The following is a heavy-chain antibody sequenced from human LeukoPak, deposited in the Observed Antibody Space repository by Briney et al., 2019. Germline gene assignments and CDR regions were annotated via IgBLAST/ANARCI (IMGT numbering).Heavy chain of an antibody. Sequence: SETLSLTCTVSGGSISSSSYYWGWIRQPPGKGLEWIGRIYTSGSTNYNPSLKSRVTMSVDTSKNQFSLKLSSVTAADTAVYYCARYLPNYYDSSGHYSLGFDYWGQGTLVTVSS. J-gene: IGHJ4*02. D-gene: IGHD3-22*01. CDR1: GGSISSSSYY. CDR2: IYTSGST. CDR3: ARYLPNYYDSSGHYSLGFDY. V-gene: IGHV4-39*07.